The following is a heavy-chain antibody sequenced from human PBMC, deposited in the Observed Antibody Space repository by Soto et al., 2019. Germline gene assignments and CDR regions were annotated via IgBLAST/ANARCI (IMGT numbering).Heavy chain of an antibody. CDR3: ARTDIVTTNCFDP. V-gene: IGHV4-34*02. CDR1: GESFIGYY. CDR2: INHRGSP. J-gene: IGHJ5*02. Sequence: QVHLQQWGAGLLKPSETLSLTCAVYGESFIGYYWTWIRQPPGKGLEWIGEINHRGSPNYNPSLKSRVTISVDTSNNQFSLKLSSVTAADTSVYYCARTDIVTTNCFDPWGQGTLVTVSS. D-gene: IGHD5-12*01.